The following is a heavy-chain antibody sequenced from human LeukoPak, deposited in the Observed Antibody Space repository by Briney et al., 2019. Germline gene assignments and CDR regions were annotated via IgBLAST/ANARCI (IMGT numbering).Heavy chain of an antibody. CDR1: GFIFRSYG. J-gene: IGHJ6*03. V-gene: IGHV3-30*18. CDR2: ISYDGVNK. Sequence: GGSLRLSCAAYGFIFRSYGMESVRQAPGKVLEWMAVISYDGVNKYYADSVEGRVTISRDNSRHTLYLQMNSLRAEDTAVYYCANTYGDYVYYYYYMDVWGKGTTVTVSS. CDR3: ANTYGDYVYYYYYMDV. D-gene: IGHD4-17*01.